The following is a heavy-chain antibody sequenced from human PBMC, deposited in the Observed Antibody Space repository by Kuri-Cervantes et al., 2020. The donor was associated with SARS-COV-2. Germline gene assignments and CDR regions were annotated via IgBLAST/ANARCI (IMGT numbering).Heavy chain of an antibody. Sequence: SVKVSCKASGGTFSSYAISWVRQAPGQGLEWMGGIIPIFGTAQYEQKFQGRVTISADEATSTAYMELTTLRSEDTAVYCCARVEGVHCTGGSCYGAWFDPWGQGTLVTVSS. CDR1: GGTFSSYA. CDR3: ARVEGVHCTGGSCYGAWFDP. J-gene: IGHJ5*02. CDR2: IIPIFGTA. V-gene: IGHV1-69*13. D-gene: IGHD2-15*01.